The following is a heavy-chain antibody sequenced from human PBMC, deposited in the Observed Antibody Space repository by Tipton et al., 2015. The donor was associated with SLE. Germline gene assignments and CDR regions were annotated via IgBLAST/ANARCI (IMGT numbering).Heavy chain of an antibody. J-gene: IGHJ4*02. V-gene: IGHV4-59*08. CDR3: VRQMRIIASAGRYCFDL. CDR2: IYYSGST. CDR1: GGSISGHY. Sequence: GLVKPSETLSVTCTVSGGSISGHYWSWIRQSPEMGLEWIGYIYYSGSTVYNPSLESRVTMSVDTSKNQFSLNLSSVIAADTAVYYCVRQMRIIASAGRYCFDLWGRGILVSVSS. D-gene: IGHD1-26*01.